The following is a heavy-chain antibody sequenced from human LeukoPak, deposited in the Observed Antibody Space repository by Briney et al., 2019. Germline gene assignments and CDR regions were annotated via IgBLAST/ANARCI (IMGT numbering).Heavy chain of an antibody. Sequence: RSSETLSLTCTVSGGSISSGSYYWSWIRQPAGKGLEWIGRIYTSGSTNYNPSLKSRVTISVDTSKNQFSLKLSSVTAADTAVYYCARGARFGVVIYFDYWGQGTLVTVSS. J-gene: IGHJ4*02. D-gene: IGHD3-3*01. CDR3: ARGARFGVVIYFDY. V-gene: IGHV4-61*02. CDR1: GGSISSGSYY. CDR2: IYTSGST.